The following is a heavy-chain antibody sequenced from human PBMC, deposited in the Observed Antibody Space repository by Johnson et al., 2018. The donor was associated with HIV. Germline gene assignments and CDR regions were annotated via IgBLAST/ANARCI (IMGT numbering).Heavy chain of an antibody. Sequence: QMLLVESGGGLVKPGGSLRLSCAASGFTFSDYYMSWIRQAPGKGLEWVSYISSSGSTIYYADPVKGRFTISRDNAKNSLYRQMNSLRAEDTAVYYCAKEKPARSQYNSPPLAFDIWGQGTMVTVSS. J-gene: IGHJ3*02. V-gene: IGHV3-11*04. D-gene: IGHD1-14*01. CDR3: AKEKPARSQYNSPPLAFDI. CDR2: ISSSGSTI. CDR1: GFTFSDYY.